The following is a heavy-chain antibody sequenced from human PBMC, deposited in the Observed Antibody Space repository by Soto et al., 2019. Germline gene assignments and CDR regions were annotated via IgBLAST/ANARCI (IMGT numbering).Heavy chain of an antibody. CDR3: ARATSVVVAATPFDY. V-gene: IGHV4-30-4*01. D-gene: IGHD2-15*01. Sequence: PSETLSLTCTVSGGSISSGDYYWSWIRQPPGKGLEWIGYIYYSGSTYYNPSLKSRVTISVDTSKNQFSLKLSPVTAADTAVYYCARATSVVVAATPFDYWGQGTLVTSPQ. CDR1: GGSISSGDYY. J-gene: IGHJ4*02. CDR2: IYYSGST.